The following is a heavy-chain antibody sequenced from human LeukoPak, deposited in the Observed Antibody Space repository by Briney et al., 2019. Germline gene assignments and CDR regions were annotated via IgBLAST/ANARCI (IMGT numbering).Heavy chain of an antibody. CDR3: ANAWSRDYYDSSGSFDY. CDR1: GFTFSSYA. V-gene: IGHV3-64*01. J-gene: IGHJ4*02. Sequence: PGGSLRLSCAASGFTFSSYAMHWVRQAPGKGLEYVSAINSNGVGTYYANSVKGRFTISRDNSKNTLYLQMDSLRGEDMAVYYCANAWSRDYYDSSGSFDYWGQGTLVTASS. CDR2: INSNGVGT. D-gene: IGHD3-22*01.